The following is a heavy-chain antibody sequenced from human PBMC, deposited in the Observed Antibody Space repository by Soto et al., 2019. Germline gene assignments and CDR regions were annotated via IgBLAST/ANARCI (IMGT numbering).Heavy chain of an antibody. CDR1: GGSISSYY. V-gene: IGHV4-59*12. J-gene: IGHJ6*02. CDR3: ARDHSYYYYYGMDV. CDR2: IYYSGST. Sequence: SETLSLTCTVSGGSISSYYWSWIRQPPGKGLEWIGYIYYSGSTNYNPSLKSRVTISVDTSKNQFSLKLSSVTAADTAVYYCARDHSYYYYYGMDVWGQGTTVTVSS.